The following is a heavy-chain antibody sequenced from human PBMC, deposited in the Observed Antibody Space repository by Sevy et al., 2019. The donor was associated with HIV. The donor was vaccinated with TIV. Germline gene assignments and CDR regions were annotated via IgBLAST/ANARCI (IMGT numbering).Heavy chain of an antibody. CDR1: GFTVNSNY. CDR3: ARGKSGYGYALNY. V-gene: IGHV3-66*01. CDR2: IHSDDTT. Sequence: GGSLRLSCAASGFTVNSNYMTWVRQAPGKGLEGVSVIHSDDTTYHADSVKDRFTISRDNFKNTLYLHMSSPRAEDTAVYYCARGKSGYGYALNYWGKGTLVTVSS. D-gene: IGHD5-18*01. J-gene: IGHJ4*02.